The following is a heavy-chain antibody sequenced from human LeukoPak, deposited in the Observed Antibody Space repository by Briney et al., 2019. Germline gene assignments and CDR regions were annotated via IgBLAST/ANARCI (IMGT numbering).Heavy chain of an antibody. CDR1: GGSISSSNW. D-gene: IGHD1-14*01. Sequence: TASETLSLTCAVSGGSISSSNWWSWVRQPPGKGLEWIGEIYHSGSTNYNPSLKSRVTISVDKSKNQFSLKLSSVTAADTAVYYCARDPRYEDRNAFDIWGQGTMVTVSS. V-gene: IGHV4-4*02. J-gene: IGHJ3*02. CDR2: IYHSGST. CDR3: ARDPRYEDRNAFDI.